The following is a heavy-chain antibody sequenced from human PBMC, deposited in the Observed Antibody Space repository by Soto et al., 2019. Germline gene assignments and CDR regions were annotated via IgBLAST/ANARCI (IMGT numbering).Heavy chain of an antibody. V-gene: IGHV3-23*01. CDR3: AKALHGPHTFDI. J-gene: IGHJ3*02. CDR1: GFTFSSYA. D-gene: IGHD4-4*01. CDR2: ISSSGGST. Sequence: GGSLRLSCAASGFTFSSYAMSWVRQAPGKGLEWVSAISSSGGSTYYADSVKGRFTISRDNSKNTLYLQMNSLRAEDTAVYYCAKALHGPHTFDICGQGTMVTVSS.